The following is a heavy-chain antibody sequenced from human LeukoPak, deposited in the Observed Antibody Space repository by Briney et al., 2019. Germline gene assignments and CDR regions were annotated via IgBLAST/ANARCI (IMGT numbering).Heavy chain of an antibody. CDR1: GYTFTNYG. V-gene: IGHV1-2*02. J-gene: IGHJ4*02. D-gene: IGHD3-22*01. CDR3: AKANHTYYYDTSGFLY. CDR2: INPNSGGT. Sequence: ASVKVSCKASGYTFTNYGITWVRQAPGQGLEWMGWINPNSGGTNYAQKFQGRVTMTRDTSISTAYMELSSLRSDDTAVYYCAKANHTYYYDTSGFLYWGQGTLVTVSS.